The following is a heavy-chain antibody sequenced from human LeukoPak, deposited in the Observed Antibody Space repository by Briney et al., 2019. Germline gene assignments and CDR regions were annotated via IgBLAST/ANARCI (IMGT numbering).Heavy chain of an antibody. Sequence: ASVKVSCTASGGTFSSYAISWVRQAPGQGLEWMGGIIPIFGTANYAQKFQGRVTITADKSTSTAYMELSSLRSEDTAVYYCARGLGYCSGGSCPPNFDYWGQGTLVTVSS. J-gene: IGHJ4*02. CDR1: GGTFSSYA. V-gene: IGHV1-69*06. D-gene: IGHD2-15*01. CDR3: ARGLGYCSGGSCPPNFDY. CDR2: IIPIFGTA.